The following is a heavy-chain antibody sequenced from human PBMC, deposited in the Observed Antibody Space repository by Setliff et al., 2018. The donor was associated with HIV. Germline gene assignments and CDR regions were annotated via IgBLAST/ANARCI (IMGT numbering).Heavy chain of an antibody. Sequence: PGGSLRLSCAASGFTLSDHHMNWIRQAPGKGLEWVSYISHSGGTIKYGDSVRGRFTISRDIAKSSLYLQMDSLRAEDTAAYYCAKSGPNYYDYWGQGTLVTVSS. CDR1: GFTLSDHH. J-gene: IGHJ4*02. CDR2: ISHSGGTI. V-gene: IGHV3-11*01. CDR3: AKSGPNYYDY. D-gene: IGHD3-22*01.